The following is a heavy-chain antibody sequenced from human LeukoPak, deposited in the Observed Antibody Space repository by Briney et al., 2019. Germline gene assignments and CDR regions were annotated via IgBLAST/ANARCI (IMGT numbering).Heavy chain of an antibody. D-gene: IGHD6-13*01. CDR1: GASINSYN. CDR3: AKRGRSSWYFDY. V-gene: IGHV4-59*01. Sequence: KASETLSLTCTVSGASINSYNWAWIRQPPGKGLEWIGYIHYSGTTNYNPSLKSRVTISVDTSKNQLSLKLSSVTAADTAVYYCAKRGRSSWYFDYWGQGTQVTISS. J-gene: IGHJ4*02. CDR2: IHYSGTT.